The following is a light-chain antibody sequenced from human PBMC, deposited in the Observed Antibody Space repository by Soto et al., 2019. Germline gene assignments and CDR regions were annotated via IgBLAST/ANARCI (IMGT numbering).Light chain of an antibody. CDR3: QQYDDVPLT. CDR2: DAS. V-gene: IGKV1-33*01. CDR1: QDISNY. Sequence: DIQMTQSPSSLSASVGDRVTITCQASQDISNYLNWYQQMPATPPKLLIYDASTLQPGVPSRVSGSGSGTQFTLTITNLQPEDIATYYCQQYDDVPLTFGGGTKVEI. J-gene: IGKJ4*01.